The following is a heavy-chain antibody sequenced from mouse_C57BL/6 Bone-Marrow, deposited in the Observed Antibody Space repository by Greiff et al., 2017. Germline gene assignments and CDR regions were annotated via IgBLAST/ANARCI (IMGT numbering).Heavy chain of an antibody. CDR3: ARSSDGYDRY. D-gene: IGHD2-2*01. J-gene: IGHJ2*01. V-gene: IGHV1-69*01. Sequence: QVQLQQPGAELVMPGASVKLSCKASGYTFTSYWMHWVKQRHGQGLEWIGEIDPSDSYTNYNQKFKGKSTLTVDKSSSTAYMQLSSLTSEDSAVYYCARSSDGYDRYWVQGTTLTVSS. CDR1: GYTFTSYW. CDR2: IDPSDSYT.